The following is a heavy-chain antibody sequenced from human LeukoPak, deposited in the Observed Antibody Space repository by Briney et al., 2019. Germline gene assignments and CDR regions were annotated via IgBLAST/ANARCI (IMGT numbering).Heavy chain of an antibody. CDR3: ARADSSGYYVGY. CDR2: IYYSGST. Sequence: PSETLSLTCTVSGGSISSYYWSWLRQPPGKGLEWIGHIYYSGSTNYNPSLKSRVTISVDTSKNQFSLKLSSVTAADTAVYYCARADSSGYYVGYWGQGTLVTVSS. J-gene: IGHJ4*02. D-gene: IGHD3-22*01. V-gene: IGHV4-59*01. CDR1: GGSISSYY.